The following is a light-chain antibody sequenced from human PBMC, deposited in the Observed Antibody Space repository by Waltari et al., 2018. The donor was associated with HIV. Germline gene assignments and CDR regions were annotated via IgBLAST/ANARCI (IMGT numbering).Light chain of an antibody. CDR1: TFGDKY. CDR2: QDN. CDR3: QTWDSGTVV. Sequence: STELTTPRSVPVSTGQTANTTFPGDTFGDKYTCWFIRNPGQPPVRVIYQDNKRPSGIPERFSSSNSGNTATLTIGGTQAMDEADYYCQTWDSGTVVFGGGTKLTVL. J-gene: IGLJ3*02. V-gene: IGLV3-1*01.